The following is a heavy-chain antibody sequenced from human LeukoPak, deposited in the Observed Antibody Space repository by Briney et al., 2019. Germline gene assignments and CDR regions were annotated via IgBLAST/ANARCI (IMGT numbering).Heavy chain of an antibody. Sequence: PGGSLRLSCAASGFTFSSYWMSWVRQAPGKGPEWVANIKQDGSEKYYVDSVKGRFTISRDNAKNSLYLQMNSLRAEDTAVYYCAKFLVGATTDSNFDYWGQGTLVTVSS. CDR2: IKQDGSEK. CDR1: GFTFSSYW. V-gene: IGHV3-7*01. D-gene: IGHD1-26*01. CDR3: AKFLVGATTDSNFDY. J-gene: IGHJ4*02.